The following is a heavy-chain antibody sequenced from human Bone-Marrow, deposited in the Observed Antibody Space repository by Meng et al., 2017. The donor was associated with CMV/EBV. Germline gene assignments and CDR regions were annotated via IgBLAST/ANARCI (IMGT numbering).Heavy chain of an antibody. CDR3: AKDRNVIVPTTRYFQY. Sequence: GGSLRLSCVASGFTFSSYAMSWVRQAPGKGLEWVSVISVGGGTTYYADSVKGRFTISRDDSKNTLYLQMNSLRPEDTAAYYCAKDRNVIVPTTRYFQYWGQGTLVTVSS. CDR1: GFTFSSYA. D-gene: IGHD4/OR15-4a*01. CDR2: ISVGGGTT. J-gene: IGHJ1*01. V-gene: IGHV3-23*01.